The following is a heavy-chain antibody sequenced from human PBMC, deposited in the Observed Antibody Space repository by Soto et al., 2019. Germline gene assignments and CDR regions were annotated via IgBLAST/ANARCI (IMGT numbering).Heavy chain of an antibody. CDR3: ARGVVPPYYYYYGMDV. Sequence: GGSLRLSCAASGCTFSSYAMHWVRQAPGKGLEWVAVISYDGSNKYYADSVKGRFTISRDNSKNTLYLQMNSLRAEDTAVYYCARGVVPPYYYYYGMDVWGQGTTVTVSS. CDR2: ISYDGSNK. CDR1: GCTFSSYA. J-gene: IGHJ6*02. D-gene: IGHD3-3*01. V-gene: IGHV3-30-3*01.